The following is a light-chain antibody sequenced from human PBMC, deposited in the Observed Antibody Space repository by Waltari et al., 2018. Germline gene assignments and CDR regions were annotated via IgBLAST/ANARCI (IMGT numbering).Light chain of an antibody. CDR1: QGISSY. CDR2: AAS. V-gene: IGKV1-9*01. CDR3: QQYYRYYT. Sequence: IQLTQSPSSLSASVGDRVTITCRASQGISSYLAWYQQKPGKAPKLLIYAASTLQSGVPSRFSGSGSGTDFTLTINNLQPEDFATYYCQQYYRYYTFGQGTKLEIK. J-gene: IGKJ2*01.